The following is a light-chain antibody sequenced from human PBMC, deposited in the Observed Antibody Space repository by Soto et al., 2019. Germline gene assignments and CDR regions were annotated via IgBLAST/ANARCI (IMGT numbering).Light chain of an antibody. Sequence: DIQMTQSPSSVSASVGDRVTITCRASQDVGKWLGWYQQKPGTATKLLIFDASTLETGVPIRYSGSGSGTEFSPSINSLQPEDFGTYFYQQYDLYWTFGQGTKVDIK. V-gene: IGKV1-12*01. CDR2: DAS. CDR1: QDVGKW. J-gene: IGKJ1*01. CDR3: QQYDLYWT.